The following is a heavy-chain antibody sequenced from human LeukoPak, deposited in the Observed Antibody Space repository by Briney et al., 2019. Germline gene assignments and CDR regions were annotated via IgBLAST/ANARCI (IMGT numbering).Heavy chain of an antibody. V-gene: IGHV3-48*01. CDR1: GFTFSSYA. D-gene: IGHD6-19*01. CDR2: ISSSSSTI. CDR3: ARVNGYSSGWYTKY. Sequence: GGSLRLSCAASGFTFSSYAMSWVRQAPGKGLEWVSYISSSSSTIYYADSVKGRFTVSRDNAKNSLYLQMNSLRAEDTAVYYCARVNGYSSGWYTKYWGQGTLVTVSS. J-gene: IGHJ4*02.